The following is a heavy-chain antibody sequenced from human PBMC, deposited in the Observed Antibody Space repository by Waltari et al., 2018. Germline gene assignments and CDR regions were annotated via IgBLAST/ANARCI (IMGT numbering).Heavy chain of an antibody. Sequence: QLQLQESGPQLVKPSETLSLTCTVSGAYLDNTTHYWGWVRQPPGKGLEWIGSIYYTGTTYYNPSLKSRMTISADTSKTQFSLRLSSVTAADTAVYYCARHINFWSGYYFDSWGQGTLVTVSS. V-gene: IGHV4-39*01. J-gene: IGHJ4*02. D-gene: IGHD3-3*01. CDR3: ARHINFWSGYYFDS. CDR1: GAYLDNTTHY. CDR2: IYYTGTT.